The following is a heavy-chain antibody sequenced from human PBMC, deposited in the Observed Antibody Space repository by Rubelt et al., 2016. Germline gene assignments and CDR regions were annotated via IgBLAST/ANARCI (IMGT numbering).Heavy chain of an antibody. CDR1: GGSFSGYY. CDR2: INHSGST. D-gene: IGHD3-22*01. Sequence: QVQLQQWGAGLLKPSETLSLTCAVYGGSFSGYYWSWIRQPPGKGLGWIGEINHSGSTNYNPSLKSASTISVDTSRNKSSLKLSLVTAADTAVYYCARVSRDSSGYEDYWGQGTLVTVSS. CDR3: ARVSRDSSGYEDY. V-gene: IGHV4-34*01. J-gene: IGHJ4*02.